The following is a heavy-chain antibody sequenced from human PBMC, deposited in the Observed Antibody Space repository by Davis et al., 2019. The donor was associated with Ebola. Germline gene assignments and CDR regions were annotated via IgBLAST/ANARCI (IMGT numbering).Heavy chain of an antibody. CDR2: ISGSGKTT. CDR3: AKDKGFWVPPDWFGP. Sequence: GESLKISCAVSGFNFSHYAMSWVRQAPGKGLEWVASISGSGKTTYYADSVAGRFNISRDNSKNTLSLHMNSVRGEDTAVYYCAKDKGFWVPPDWFGPWGQGVQVTVSS. D-gene: IGHD3-16*01. J-gene: IGHJ5*02. CDR1: GFNFSHYA. V-gene: IGHV3-23*01.